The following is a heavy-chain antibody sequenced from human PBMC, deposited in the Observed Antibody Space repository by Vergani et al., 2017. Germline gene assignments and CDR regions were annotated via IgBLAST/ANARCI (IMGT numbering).Heavy chain of an antibody. CDR1: GFTFSDYY. V-gene: IGHV3-15*01. J-gene: IGHJ4*02. CDR3: TTVGRVGAIQLSYFDY. D-gene: IGHD1-26*01. CDR2: IKSKTDGGTT. Sequence: VKLVESGGGLVKPGGSLRRSCAASGFTFSDYYMSWIRQAPGKGLEWVGRIKSKTDGGTTDYAAPVKGRFTISRDDSKNTLYLQMNSLKTEDTAVYYCTTVGRVGAIQLSYFDYWGQGTLVTVSS.